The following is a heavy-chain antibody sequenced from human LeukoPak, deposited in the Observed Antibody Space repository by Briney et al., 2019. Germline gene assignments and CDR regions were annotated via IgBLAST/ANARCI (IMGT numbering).Heavy chain of an antibody. CDR3: ARSRYCSSTSCYALDY. V-gene: IGHV4-31*03. D-gene: IGHD2-2*01. Sequence: PSQTLSLTCTVSGGSISSGGYYWSWIRQHPGKGLEWIGYIYYSGSTYYNPSLKSRVTISVDTSKNQFSLKLSSVTAADTAVYYCARSRYCSSTSCYALDYWGQGTLVTVSS. CDR1: GGSISSGGYY. J-gene: IGHJ4*02. CDR2: IYYSGST.